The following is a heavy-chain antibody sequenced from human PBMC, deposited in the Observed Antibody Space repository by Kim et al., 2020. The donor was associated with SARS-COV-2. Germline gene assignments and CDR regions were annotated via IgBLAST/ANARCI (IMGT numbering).Heavy chain of an antibody. Sequence: GGSLRLSCAASGFTFDDYAMHWVRQAPGKGLEWVSLISGDGGSTYYADSVKGRITISRDNSKNSLSLQMNNLRTEDTALYYCAKDTTTVTQRMFDPWGQGTLVTVSS. CDR2: ISGDGGST. D-gene: IGHD4-17*01. V-gene: IGHV3-43*02. CDR1: GFTFDDYA. CDR3: AKDTTTVTQRMFDP. J-gene: IGHJ5*02.